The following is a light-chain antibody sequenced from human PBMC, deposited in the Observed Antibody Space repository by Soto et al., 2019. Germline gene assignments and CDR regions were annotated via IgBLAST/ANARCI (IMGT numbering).Light chain of an antibody. CDR2: DAS. Sequence: DIPMTQSPSTLSASVGDRVTITCRASQSVSTRLAWYQQKPGKAPKLLIYDASSLQTGVPSRFSGSGSGADFTLTISSLQPDDFATYYCQQYQSSSEPFGHGTKVEIK. CDR1: QSVSTR. CDR3: QQYQSSSEP. V-gene: IGKV1-5*01. J-gene: IGKJ1*01.